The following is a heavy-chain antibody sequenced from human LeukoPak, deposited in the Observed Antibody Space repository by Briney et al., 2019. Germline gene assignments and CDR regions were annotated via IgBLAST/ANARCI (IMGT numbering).Heavy chain of an antibody. D-gene: IGHD5-12*01. CDR2: IYYSGST. CDR3: ARGSAYDWILY. J-gene: IGHJ4*02. V-gene: IGHV4-30-4*01. Sequence: SETLSLTCTVSGGSISSGDYFWSWIRQPPGKGLEWIGYIYYSGSTYYNPSLKSRVTISVDTSKNQFSLKLSSVTAADTAVYYCARGSAYDWILYWGQGTLVTVSS. CDR1: GGSISSGDYF.